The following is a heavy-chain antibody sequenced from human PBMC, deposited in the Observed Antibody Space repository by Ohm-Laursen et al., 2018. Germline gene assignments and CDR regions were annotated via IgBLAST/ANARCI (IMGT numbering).Heavy chain of an antibody. V-gene: IGHV4-59*12. Sequence: SETLSLTCTVSGGSISSYYWSWIRQPPGKGLEWIGYIYYSGSTNYNPSLKSRVTMSVDTSKNQFSLKLSSVTAADTAVYYCAREGDRYCSSTSCYYNWFDPWGQGTLVTVSS. J-gene: IGHJ5*02. CDR2: IYYSGST. CDR1: GGSISSYY. D-gene: IGHD2-2*01. CDR3: AREGDRYCSSTSCYYNWFDP.